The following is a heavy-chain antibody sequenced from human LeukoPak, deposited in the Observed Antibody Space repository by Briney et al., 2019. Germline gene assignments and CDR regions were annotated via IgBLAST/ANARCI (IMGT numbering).Heavy chain of an antibody. CDR2: ITSRGEST. V-gene: IGHV3-23*01. CDR1: GFTFSIYA. CDR3: ARGASYYYDSSGYRGFDY. J-gene: IGHJ4*02. Sequence: GALRLSCAASGFTFSIYAMSWVRQAPGKGLQWVSSITSRGESTWYVDSVKGRFTITRDNSENTLYLQMHSLRAEDTAVYYCARGASYYYDSSGYRGFDYWGQGTLVTVSS. D-gene: IGHD3-22*01.